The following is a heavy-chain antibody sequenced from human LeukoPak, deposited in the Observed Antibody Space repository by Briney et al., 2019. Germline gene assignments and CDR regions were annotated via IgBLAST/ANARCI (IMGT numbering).Heavy chain of an antibody. CDR3: ARGGGSITMIGGYFDY. Sequence: PGGSLRLSCAASGVTLSTYAMHWVRQAPGKGLEWVAVISYDGSNKYYADSVKGRFTISRDNSKNTLYLQMNSLRAEDTAVYYCARGGGSITMIGGYFDYWGQGTLVTVSS. J-gene: IGHJ4*02. CDR2: ISYDGSNK. D-gene: IGHD3-22*01. CDR1: GVTLSTYA. V-gene: IGHV3-30-3*01.